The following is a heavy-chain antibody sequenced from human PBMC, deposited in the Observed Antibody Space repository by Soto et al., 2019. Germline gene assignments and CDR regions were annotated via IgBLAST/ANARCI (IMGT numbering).Heavy chain of an antibody. J-gene: IGHJ4*02. D-gene: IGHD1-26*01. CDR1: GLSFSDYY. Sequence: QVQLVESVGGLVKPGGSLRLSCAASGLSFSDYYMIWIRQAPGKGLEWVSYISSSGGTKFYAYAVKGRFTVSRDNAENSLFLQMNSLRADDTAGYYCARDLMGSVGAADYWGQGTLVTVSS. CDR2: ISSSGGTK. V-gene: IGHV3-11*01. CDR3: ARDLMGSVGAADY.